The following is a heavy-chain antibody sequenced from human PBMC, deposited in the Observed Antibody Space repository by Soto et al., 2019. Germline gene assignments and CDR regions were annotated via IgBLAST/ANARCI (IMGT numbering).Heavy chain of an antibody. CDR2: ISTSVTII. J-gene: IGHJ4*02. CDR3: ARSGGSGWSLDY. CDR1: GYIFSDYY. D-gene: IGHD6-19*01. Sequence: QGQLVESGGGLVQPGGSLRLSCAASGYIFSDYYMTWIRQAPGKGLEWVSYISTSVTIISYADSVKGRFTISRDDAKNSLYLHMNRLRADDTAIYSCARSGGSGWSLDYWGQGTLVTVSS. V-gene: IGHV3-11*01.